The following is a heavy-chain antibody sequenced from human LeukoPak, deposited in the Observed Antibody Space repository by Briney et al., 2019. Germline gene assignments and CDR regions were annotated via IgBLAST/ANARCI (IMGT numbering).Heavy chain of an antibody. CDR3: VRNSYDSSGYYDY. D-gene: IGHD3-22*01. Sequence: GGSLRLSCAASGFTFSSYWMHWVRQAPGKGLVWVSRIISDGSNATYADSVKGRFTISRDNAKNTLYLQMSSLRAEDTAVYYCVRNSYDSSGYYDYWGQGTLVTVSS. CDR1: GFTFSSYW. CDR2: IISDGSNA. V-gene: IGHV3-74*01. J-gene: IGHJ4*02.